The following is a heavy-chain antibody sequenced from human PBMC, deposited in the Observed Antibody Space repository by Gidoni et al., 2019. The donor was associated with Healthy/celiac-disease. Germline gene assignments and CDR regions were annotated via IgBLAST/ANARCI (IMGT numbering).Heavy chain of an antibody. CDR1: GGSISSSSYY. CDR2: IYYSGST. V-gene: IGHV4-39*01. Sequence: QLQLQESGPGLVKPSETLSLTCTVSGGSISSSSYYWGWIRQPPGKGLEWIGSIYYSGSTSYNPSLKSRVTISVDTSKNQFSLKLSSVTAADTAVYYCARQPLVDIVATISYFDYWGQGTLVTVSS. CDR3: ARQPLVDIVATISYFDY. J-gene: IGHJ4*02. D-gene: IGHD5-12*01.